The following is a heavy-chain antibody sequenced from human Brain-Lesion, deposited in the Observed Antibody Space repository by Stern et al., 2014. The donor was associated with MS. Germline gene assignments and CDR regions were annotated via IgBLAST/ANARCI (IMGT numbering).Heavy chain of an antibody. CDR2: VSYDGSNK. Sequence: QLVQSGGGVVQPGRPLRLSCVASGFTFGSCAMHWVRQAPGKGLAWVAGVSYDGSNKYYADSVKGRFTISRDNSQNTLYMQMSSLRPEDTAVYYCAKDRQYLTYFFDHWGQGSLVTVSS. J-gene: IGHJ5*02. D-gene: IGHD2/OR15-2a*01. CDR1: GFTFGSCA. CDR3: AKDRQYLTYFFDH. V-gene: IGHV3-30*18.